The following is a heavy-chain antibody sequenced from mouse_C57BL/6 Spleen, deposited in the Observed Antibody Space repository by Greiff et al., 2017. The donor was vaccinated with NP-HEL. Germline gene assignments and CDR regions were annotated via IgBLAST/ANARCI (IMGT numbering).Heavy chain of an antibody. J-gene: IGHJ4*01. Sequence: VQVVESGAELVKPGASVKMSCKASGYTFTTYPIEWMKQNHGKSLEWIGNFHPYNDDTKYNEKFKGKATLTVEKSSSTVYLELSRLTSDDSAVYYCARTSYSNTWGAMDYWGQGTSVTVSS. CDR1: GYTFTTYP. CDR2: FHPYNDDT. D-gene: IGHD2-5*01. CDR3: ARTSYSNTWGAMDY. V-gene: IGHV1-47*01.